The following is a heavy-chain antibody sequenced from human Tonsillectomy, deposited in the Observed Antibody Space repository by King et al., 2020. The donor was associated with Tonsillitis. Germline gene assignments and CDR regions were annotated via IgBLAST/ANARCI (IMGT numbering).Heavy chain of an antibody. CDR1: GFTFSSYW. V-gene: IGHV3-7*03. Sequence: VQLVESGGGLVQPGGSLRLSCGASGFTFSSYWMSWVRQAPGKGLEWVANIKQDGSEKYYVDSVKGRFTISRDNAKNSLYLQMNSLRDEDTAVYYCARLPPLGLRYFDWLSPPFDTWGQGILVTVAS. J-gene: IGHJ5*02. CDR2: IKQDGSEK. CDR3: ARLPPLGLRYFDWLSPPFDT. D-gene: IGHD3-9*01.